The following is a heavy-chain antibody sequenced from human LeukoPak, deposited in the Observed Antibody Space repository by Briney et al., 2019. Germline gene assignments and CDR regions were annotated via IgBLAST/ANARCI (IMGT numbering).Heavy chain of an antibody. CDR3: ARKRGYNYGDY. V-gene: IGHV3-7*01. CDR1: GFTFSSSW. Sequence: GGSLRLSCAASGFTFSSSWMSRVRQAPGKGLEWVANINRDGSEKYYVDSVKGRFTISRDNAKNSLHLQMNSLRAEDTAVYYCARKRGYNYGDYWGQGTLVIVSS. CDR2: INRDGSEK. D-gene: IGHD5-18*01. J-gene: IGHJ4*02.